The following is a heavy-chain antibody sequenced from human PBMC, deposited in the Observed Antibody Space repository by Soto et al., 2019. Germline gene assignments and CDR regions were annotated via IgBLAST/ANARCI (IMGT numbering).Heavy chain of an antibody. V-gene: IGHV4-34*01. Sequence: SETLSLTCGAYGGSFSIYYWSWIRQSPGKGLEWIGEVDHSGGVTKYNPALKSRVTISVDKSKNQFSLKLSSVTAADTAVYYCARGALIAAAGSFYYYYGMDVWGQGTTVTVSS. CDR3: ARGALIAAAGSFYYYYGMDV. CDR1: GGSFSIYY. CDR2: VDHSGGVT. J-gene: IGHJ6*02. D-gene: IGHD6-13*01.